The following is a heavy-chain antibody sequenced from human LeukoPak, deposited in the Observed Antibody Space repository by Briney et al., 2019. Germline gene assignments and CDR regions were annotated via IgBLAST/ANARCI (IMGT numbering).Heavy chain of an antibody. J-gene: IGHJ4*02. V-gene: IGHV4-39*07. CDR3: ARITGPTYQQPFDY. CDR2: IYYSGST. D-gene: IGHD6-13*01. CDR1: GGSISSSSYY. Sequence: PSETLSLTCTVSGGSISSSSYYWGWIRQPPGKGLEWIGSIYYSGSTYYNPSLKSRVTISVDTSKNQFSLKLSSVTAADTAVYYCARITGPTYQQPFDYWGQGTLVTVSS.